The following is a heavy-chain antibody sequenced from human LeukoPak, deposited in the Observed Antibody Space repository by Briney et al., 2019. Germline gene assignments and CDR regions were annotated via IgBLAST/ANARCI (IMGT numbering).Heavy chain of an antibody. Sequence: ASVKVSCKASGYTFTGYYMHWVRQAPGQGLEWMGWINPNSGATTYAQKFQGRLTMTRDTSISTAYMDLSRLRSDDTAVYYCARDRWCSSSNCYRDTRYFFDYWGQGTLVTVSS. CDR3: ARDRWCSSSNCYRDTRYFFDY. CDR2: INPNSGAT. V-gene: IGHV1-2*02. J-gene: IGHJ4*02. CDR1: GYTFTGYY. D-gene: IGHD2-2*01.